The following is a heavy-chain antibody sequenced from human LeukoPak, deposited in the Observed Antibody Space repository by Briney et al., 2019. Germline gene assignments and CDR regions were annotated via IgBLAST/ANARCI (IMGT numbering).Heavy chain of an antibody. J-gene: IGHJ4*02. V-gene: IGHV3-20*01. CDR1: GFTFDDYG. CDR2: INWNGGST. D-gene: IGHD3-22*01. Sequence: SGGSLRLSCAASGFTFDDYGMSWVRQAPGKGLEWVSGINWNGGSTGYADSVKGRFTISRDNAKNSLYLQMNSLRAEDTALYHCARGYDSSGYELPLDYWGQGTLVTVSS. CDR3: ARGYDSSGYELPLDY.